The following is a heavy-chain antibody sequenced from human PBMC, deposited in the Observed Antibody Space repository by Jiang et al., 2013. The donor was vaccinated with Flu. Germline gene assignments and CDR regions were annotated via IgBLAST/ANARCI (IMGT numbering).Heavy chain of an antibody. V-gene: IGHV4-39*07. CDR3: ARVRNSILTGDYFD. D-gene: IGHD3-9*01. CDR2: IYYNGNT. Sequence: GPGLVKPSETLSLTCTVSGFSITDRGYYWGWIRQPPGRGLQWVGNIYYNGNTFNNPSLKSRITLSVDTSKNQFSLRLRSVTAADTAVYYCARVRNSILTGDYFD. CDR1: GFSITDRGYY. J-gene: IGHJ4*01.